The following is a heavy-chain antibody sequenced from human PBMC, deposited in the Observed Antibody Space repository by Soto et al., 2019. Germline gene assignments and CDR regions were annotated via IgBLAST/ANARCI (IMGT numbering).Heavy chain of an antibody. CDR2: IWYDGSNK. J-gene: IGHJ3*02. Sequence: QVQLVESGGGVVQPGRSLRLSCAASGFTFSSYGMHWVRQAPGKGLEWVAVIWYDGSNKYYADSVKGRFTISRDNSKNTLYLQMNSLRAEDTAVYYCARDLPSEYYDILTGYYTGDAFDIWGQGTMVTVSS. CDR3: ARDLPSEYYDILTGYYTGDAFDI. D-gene: IGHD3-9*01. CDR1: GFTFSSYG. V-gene: IGHV3-33*01.